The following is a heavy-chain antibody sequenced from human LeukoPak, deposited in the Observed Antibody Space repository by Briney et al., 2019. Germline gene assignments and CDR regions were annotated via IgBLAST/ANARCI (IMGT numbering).Heavy chain of an antibody. CDR2: IGYDGSNK. J-gene: IGHJ6*03. CDR3: ARGGGSPLFDYYYYMDV. D-gene: IGHD1-26*01. V-gene: IGHV3-30*02. Sequence: GGSLRLSCAASGFTFSSYGMHWVRQAPGKGLEWVAFIGYDGSNKYYADSMKGRFTISRDNSKNTLYLQMNSLRAEDTAVYYCARGGGSPLFDYYYYMDVWGKGTTVTVSS. CDR1: GFTFSSYG.